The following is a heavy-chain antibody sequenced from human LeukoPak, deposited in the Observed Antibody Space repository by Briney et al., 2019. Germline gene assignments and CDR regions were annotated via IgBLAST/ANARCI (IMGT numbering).Heavy chain of an antibody. CDR2: IYATGST. D-gene: IGHD6-25*01. CDR3: ARGGGRSPSY. CDR1: GGSINSGNFY. Sequence: SETLSLTCTVSGGSINSGNFYWSWIRQPAGEGLEWIGRIYATGSTSYNPSLESRVTISIDTSKNQFSLNLNSVTAADTAVYYCARGGGRSPSYWGQGTLVTVSS. J-gene: IGHJ4*02. V-gene: IGHV4-61*02.